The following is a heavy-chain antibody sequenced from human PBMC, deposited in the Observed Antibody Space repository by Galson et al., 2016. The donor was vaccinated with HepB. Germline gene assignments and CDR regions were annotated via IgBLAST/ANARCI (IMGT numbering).Heavy chain of an antibody. Sequence: PALVKPTQTLTLTCSFSGFSLRTSGVSVGWIRQPPGKALEWLALIYWDDDKRYSPSLKNRFTITKDTSKNQVVLTMTDMDSVDTATYYCAHRGPSSVVAYESVDVWCHGTMVSVSS. CDR3: AHRGPSSVVAYESVDV. CDR1: GFSLRTSGVS. J-gene: IGHJ3*01. V-gene: IGHV2-5*02. CDR2: IYWDDDK. D-gene: IGHD2-15*01.